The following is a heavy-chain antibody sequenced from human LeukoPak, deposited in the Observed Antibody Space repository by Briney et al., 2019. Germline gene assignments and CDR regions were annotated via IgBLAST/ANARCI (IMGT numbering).Heavy chain of an antibody. J-gene: IGHJ5*02. D-gene: IGHD6-13*01. CDR2: IFDSGST. CDR3: ARPPGIAAAWFDP. Sequence: PSETLSLTCTVSGGSITSSNYYWGWIRQPPGKGLEWIGSIFDSGSTYYNPSLKSRVTISVDKSKYQLSLKLNSVTATDTAIYYCARPPGIAAAWFDPWGQGTLVTVSS. V-gene: IGHV4-39*01. CDR1: GGSITSSNYY.